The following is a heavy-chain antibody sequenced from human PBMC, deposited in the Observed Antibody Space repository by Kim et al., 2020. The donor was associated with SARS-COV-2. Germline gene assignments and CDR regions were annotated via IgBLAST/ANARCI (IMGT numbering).Heavy chain of an antibody. CDR2: ISGDGGST. Sequence: GGSLRLSCAASGFTFGDYAMHWVRQAPGKGLEWVSLISGDGGSTYYADSVKGRFTISRDNSKNSLYLQMNRLRTEDTALYYCAKDKVCCSTSCYHWYFDLWGRGALVTVSS. CDR3: AKDKVCCSTSCYHWYFDL. J-gene: IGHJ2*01. CDR1: GFTFGDYA. V-gene: IGHV3-43*02. D-gene: IGHD2-2*01.